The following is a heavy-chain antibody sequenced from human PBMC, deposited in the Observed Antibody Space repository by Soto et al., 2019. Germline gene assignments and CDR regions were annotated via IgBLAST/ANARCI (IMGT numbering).Heavy chain of an antibody. J-gene: IGHJ5*02. Sequence: SETLSLTCTVSGGSITSSSYYWGWVRQPPGKGLEWIGSIYYSGSTYYNPSLKSRVTISVDTSKNQFSLKLSSVTAADTAVYYCATQEVGGSYVYTFDPWGQGTLVTVSS. V-gene: IGHV4-39*01. CDR2: IYYSGST. CDR1: GGSITSSSYY. CDR3: ATQEVGGSYVYTFDP. D-gene: IGHD1-26*01.